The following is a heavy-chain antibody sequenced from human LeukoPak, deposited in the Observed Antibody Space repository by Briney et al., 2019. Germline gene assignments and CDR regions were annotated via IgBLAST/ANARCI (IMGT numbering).Heavy chain of an antibody. CDR2: IWYDGSNK. Sequence: TGGSLRLSCAASGFTFSNYGMHWVRQAPGKGLEWVASIWYDGSNKYYADSVKGRFTISRDNAKNSLSLQMKSLRADDTAVYYCARDFGSLEDYFDYWGLGTLVTVSS. CDR3: ARDFGSLEDYFDY. CDR1: GFTFSNYG. D-gene: IGHD3-10*01. V-gene: IGHV3-33*01. J-gene: IGHJ4*02.